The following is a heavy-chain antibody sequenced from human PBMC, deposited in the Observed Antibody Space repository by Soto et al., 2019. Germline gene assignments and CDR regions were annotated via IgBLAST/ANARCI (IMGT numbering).Heavy chain of an antibody. CDR3: ARAGGGLVAWDY. CDR2: IIPILGIA. Sequence: QVQLVQSGAEVKKPGSSVKVSCKASGGTFSSYTISWVRQAPGQGLEWMGRIIPILGIANYAQKFQGRVTITADKSTSTAYMERSSLRSEDTAVYYCARAGGGLVAWDYWGQGTLVTVSS. V-gene: IGHV1-69*02. D-gene: IGHD6-19*01. J-gene: IGHJ4*02. CDR1: GGTFSSYT.